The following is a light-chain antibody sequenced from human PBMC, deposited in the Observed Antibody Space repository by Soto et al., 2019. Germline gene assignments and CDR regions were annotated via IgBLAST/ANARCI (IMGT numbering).Light chain of an antibody. Sequence: ETVLTQSPGTLSLSPGERATLSCRASQNIRSNYFAWYRKTPGQAPSLLIYGASNRATGIADRFSSSGCGTDFTLIISRLAPEDFALYCCQQYGSSPWTFGQGTKVEIK. J-gene: IGKJ1*01. CDR1: QNIRSNY. CDR2: GAS. V-gene: IGKV3-20*01. CDR3: QQYGSSPWT.